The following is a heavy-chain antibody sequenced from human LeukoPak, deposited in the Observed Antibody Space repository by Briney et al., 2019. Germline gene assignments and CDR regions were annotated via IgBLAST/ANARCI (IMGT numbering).Heavy chain of an antibody. CDR1: GFSFSTHS. CDR3: ARGGIPHYSDNTGYFFGQF. J-gene: IGHJ4*02. V-gene: IGHV3-48*04. D-gene: IGHD3-22*01. Sequence: PGGSLRLFCAASGFSFSTHSMSWVRMAPGAGLECLSFISISGSSRHYADSVKGLFTISRDNAENSVYLQMNSLRTEDTAVYYCARGGIPHYSDNTGYFFGQFWGQGTRVTVSS. CDR2: ISISGSSR.